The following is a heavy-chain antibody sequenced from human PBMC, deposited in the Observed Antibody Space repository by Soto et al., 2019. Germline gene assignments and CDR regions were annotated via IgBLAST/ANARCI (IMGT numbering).Heavy chain of an antibody. Sequence: SATLSLTCSVSGGSIIRGYYYWSCIRQPPGKGLEWIGNIYYSGNTYYNPSLKSRLIISIDTSKNQFSLKLGSVTAADTAVYYCASSSLYGMHVWGQGTTVTVSS. CDR1: GGSIIRGYYY. CDR2: IYYSGNT. J-gene: IGHJ6*02. V-gene: IGHV4-30-4*01. CDR3: ASSSLYGMHV.